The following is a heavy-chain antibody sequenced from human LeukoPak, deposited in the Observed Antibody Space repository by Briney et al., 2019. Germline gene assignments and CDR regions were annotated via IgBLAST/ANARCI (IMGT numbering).Heavy chain of an antibody. CDR3: ARDRGYYYDSSGYYHDAFDI. CDR1: GFTFSSYA. Sequence: GRSLRLSCAASGFTFSSYAMHWVRQAPGKGLEWVAVISYDGSNKYYADSVKGRFTISRDNSKNTLYLQMNSLRAEDTAVYYCARDRGYYYDSSGYYHDAFDIWGQGTMVTVSS. CDR2: ISYDGSNK. D-gene: IGHD3-22*01. V-gene: IGHV3-30-3*01. J-gene: IGHJ3*02.